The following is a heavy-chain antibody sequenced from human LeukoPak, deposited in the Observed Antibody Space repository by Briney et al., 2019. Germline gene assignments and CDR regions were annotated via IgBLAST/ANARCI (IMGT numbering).Heavy chain of an antibody. CDR1: GFTFSSYS. CDR3: TRELRSAWYYFDY. J-gene: IGHJ4*02. Sequence: GGSLRLSCAASGFTFSSYSMNWVRQAPGKGLEWVSSISSSSTYIYYADSVKGRFTISRDNAKNSLYLQMNSLRAEDTAVYYCTRELRSAWYYFDYWGQGTLVTVSS. V-gene: IGHV3-21*01. D-gene: IGHD6-19*01. CDR2: ISSSSTYI.